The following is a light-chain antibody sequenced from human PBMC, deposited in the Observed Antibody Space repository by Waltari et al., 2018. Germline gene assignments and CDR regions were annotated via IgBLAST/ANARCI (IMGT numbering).Light chain of an antibody. CDR3: QQYEGYAT. CDR2: SAS. J-gene: IGKJ2*01. CDR1: QNVGHS. V-gene: IGKV1-5*03. Sequence: DIQMTQSPSTLSASVGDRVTITCRASQNVGHSLAWHQPKPGKAPKLLIYSASSLENEVPSRFSGSGSGTEFTLTISSLQPDDLATYYCQQYEGYATFGQGTKVEIK.